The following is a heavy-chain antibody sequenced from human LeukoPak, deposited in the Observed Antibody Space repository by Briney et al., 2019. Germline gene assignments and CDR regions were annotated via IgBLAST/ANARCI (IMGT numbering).Heavy chain of an antibody. CDR1: GFTFSDYA. V-gene: IGHV3-74*01. J-gene: IGHJ4*02. D-gene: IGHD6-19*01. Sequence: GRSLRLSCAASGFTFSDYAMHWVRQAPGKGLVWVSRINTDGSTTTYADSVKGRFTISRDNAKNTLYLQMNSLRAEDTAVYYCARETYSSGWYSDYWGQGTLVTVSS. CDR2: INTDGSTT. CDR3: ARETYSSGWYSDY.